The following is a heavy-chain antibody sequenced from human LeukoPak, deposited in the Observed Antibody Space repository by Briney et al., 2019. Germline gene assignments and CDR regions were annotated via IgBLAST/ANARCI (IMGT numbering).Heavy chain of an antibody. CDR1: VYTFTGSY. V-gene: IGHV1-2*02. Sequence: GASVKGSCKTSVYTFTGSYMHWVRQAPGQGLEWMGWINPNSGGTNYAQKFQGRVTMTRDTSISTAYMELSRLRSDDTAVYYCARGLAAAGLFDYWGQGTLVTVSS. CDR3: ARGLAAAGLFDY. D-gene: IGHD6-13*01. CDR2: INPNSGGT. J-gene: IGHJ4*02.